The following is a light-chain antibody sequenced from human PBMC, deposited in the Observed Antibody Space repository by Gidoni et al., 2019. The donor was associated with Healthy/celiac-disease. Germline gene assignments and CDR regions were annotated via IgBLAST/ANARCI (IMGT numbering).Light chain of an antibody. CDR3: NSRDSSGNHVV. V-gene: IGLV3-19*01. CDR2: GKN. Sequence: TCQGDSLRSYYASWYQQKPGQAPVLVIYGKNNRPSGIPDRFSGSSSGNTASLTITGAQAGDEADYYCNSRDSSGNHVVFGGGTKLTVL. J-gene: IGLJ2*01. CDR1: SLRSYY.